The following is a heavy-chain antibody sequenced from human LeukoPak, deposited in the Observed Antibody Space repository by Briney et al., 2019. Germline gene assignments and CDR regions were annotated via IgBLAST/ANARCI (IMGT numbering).Heavy chain of an antibody. CDR2: IYPGDSDT. D-gene: IGHD5-24*01. V-gene: IGHV5-51*01. CDR1: GYSFTSYW. CDR3: ASRKKGMATAGFDY. J-gene: IGHJ4*02. Sequence: GESLKISCKGSGYSFTSYWIGWVRQMPGKGLEWMGTIYPGDSDTRYSPSFQGQVTISAEKSISTAYLRWSSRKASDTALYYCASRKKGMATAGFDYWGQGTLVTVSS.